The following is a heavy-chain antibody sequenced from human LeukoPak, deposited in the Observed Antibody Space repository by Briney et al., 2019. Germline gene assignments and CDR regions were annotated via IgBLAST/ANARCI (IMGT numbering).Heavy chain of an antibody. V-gene: IGHV3-23*01. CDR1: GFTFSSYE. CDR3: AKDHGSGSQIG. Sequence: PGGSLRLSCAASGFTFSSYEMNWVRQAPGKGLEWVSGIGASGTYYADSVKGRFTISRDNSKNTLYLQMNSLRAEDTAVYYCAKDHGSGSQIGWGQGTLVTVSS. D-gene: IGHD1-26*01. CDR2: IGASGT. J-gene: IGHJ1*01.